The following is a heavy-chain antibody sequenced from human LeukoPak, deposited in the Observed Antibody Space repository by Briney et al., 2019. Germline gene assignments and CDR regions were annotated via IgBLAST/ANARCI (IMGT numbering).Heavy chain of an antibody. J-gene: IGHJ4*02. CDR2: INIDGST. CDR3: VRSRGYFDC. CDR1: GLTFSSSR. Sequence: GGSLRLSCAASGLTFSSSRMHWVRQVPGKGLLWVSRINIDGSTFYADSVKGRFTISRDSAKNTLYLQMNSLRVEDTAVYYCVRSRGYFDCWGQGTLVTVSS. V-gene: IGHV3-74*01.